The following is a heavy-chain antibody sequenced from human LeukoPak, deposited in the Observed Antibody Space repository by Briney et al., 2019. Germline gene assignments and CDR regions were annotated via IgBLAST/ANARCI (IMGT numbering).Heavy chain of an antibody. J-gene: IGHJ4*02. CDR1: GFTSSSYA. CDR3: ARDSRYYFDY. CDR2: ISYDGSNK. D-gene: IGHD6-25*01. V-gene: IGHV3-30-3*01. Sequence: GGTLRLSSAASGFTSSSYAMHWVRHARPKGLEWVAVISYDGSNKYYADSLKGRFTIYRDNSKNTLYLQMNSLRAEDTAVYYCARDSRYYFDYWGQGTLVTVSS.